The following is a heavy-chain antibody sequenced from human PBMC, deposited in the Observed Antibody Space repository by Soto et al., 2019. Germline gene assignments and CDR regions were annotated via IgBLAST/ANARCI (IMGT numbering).Heavy chain of an antibody. D-gene: IGHD2-21*02. J-gene: IGHJ6*02. V-gene: IGHV3-48*02. Sequence: HPGGSLRLSCAASGFTFSSYSMNWVRQAPGKGLEWVSYISSSSSTIYYADSVKGRFTISRDNAKNSLYLQMNSLRDEDTAVYYCASSGDPFYYYGMDVWGQGTTVTVSS. CDR2: ISSSSSTI. CDR3: ASSGDPFYYYGMDV. CDR1: GFTFSSYS.